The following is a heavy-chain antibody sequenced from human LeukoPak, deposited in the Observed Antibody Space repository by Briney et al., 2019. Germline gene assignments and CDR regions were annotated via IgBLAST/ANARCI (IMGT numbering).Heavy chain of an antibody. Sequence: GGSLRLSCTVSGFTVGSNSMSWVRQAPGKGLEWVSFIYSDNTHYSDSVKGRFTISRDNSKNTLYLQMNSLRAEDTAVYYCAREYCYGSGNYYNRIDYWGQGTLVTVSS. J-gene: IGHJ4*02. V-gene: IGHV3-53*01. CDR1: GFTVGSNS. CDR2: IYSDNT. D-gene: IGHD3-10*01. CDR3: AREYCYGSGNYYNRIDY.